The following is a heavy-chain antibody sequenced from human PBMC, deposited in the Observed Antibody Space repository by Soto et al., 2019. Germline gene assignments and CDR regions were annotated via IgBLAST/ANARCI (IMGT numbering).Heavy chain of an antibody. CDR1: GGSISNFY. V-gene: IGHV4-59*08. CDR3: AGRYGGNLDY. CDR2: VYYSGSP. J-gene: IGHJ4*02. D-gene: IGHD1-26*01. Sequence: QVQLQESGPGLVKPSETLSLTCTVSGGSISNFYWSWIRQPPGKGLEWIGFVYYSGSPIYNPSLTSRVPISVDTSKIPSSLKLRSVTAADTAVYFCAGRYGGNLDYWGQGTLVTVSS.